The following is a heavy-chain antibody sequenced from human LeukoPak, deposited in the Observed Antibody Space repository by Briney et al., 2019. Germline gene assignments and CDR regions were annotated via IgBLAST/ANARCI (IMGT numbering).Heavy chain of an antibody. CDR2: IYYSGST. CDR1: GGSITSYY. Sequence: SETLSLTCTVSGGSITSYYWNWFRQPPGKGLEWIGYIYYSGSTNSNPSLKSRVTMSVDTSKSQFSPKLSSVTAADTAVYYCARRSDYMDVWGKGTTVTVSS. CDR3: ARRSDYMDV. J-gene: IGHJ6*03. V-gene: IGHV4-59*01.